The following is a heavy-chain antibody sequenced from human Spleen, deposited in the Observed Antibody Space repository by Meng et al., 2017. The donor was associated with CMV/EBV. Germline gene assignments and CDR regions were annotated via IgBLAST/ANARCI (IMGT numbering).Heavy chain of an antibody. D-gene: IGHD2-21*02. CDR2: ISGKSGFT. Sequence: GGSLRLSCAASGFSFDDFAMHWVRQTPRKGLEWVSGISGKSGFTGYADSVKGRFTISRDNARKTLSLQMNTLRPEDTALYYCVKGGGEKVTFDAMDVWGQGTTVTVSS. CDR3: VKGGGEKVTFDAMDV. J-gene: IGHJ6*02. CDR1: GFSFDDFA. V-gene: IGHV3-9*01.